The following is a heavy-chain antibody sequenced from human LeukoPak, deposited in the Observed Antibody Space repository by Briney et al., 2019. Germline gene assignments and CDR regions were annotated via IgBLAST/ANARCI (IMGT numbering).Heavy chain of an antibody. CDR2: IDWDDDK. CDR1: GFSLSTSGMR. Sequence: SGPTLVNPTQTLTLTCTFSGFSLSTSGMRVKWIRQPPGKALEWLARIDWDDDKYYTTSLKTRLTISKDTSKNQVVLTMTNMDPVDTATYYCARAYYGDCDYWGQGTLVTVSS. J-gene: IGHJ4*02. CDR3: ARAYYGDCDY. V-gene: IGHV2-70*04. D-gene: IGHD4-17*01.